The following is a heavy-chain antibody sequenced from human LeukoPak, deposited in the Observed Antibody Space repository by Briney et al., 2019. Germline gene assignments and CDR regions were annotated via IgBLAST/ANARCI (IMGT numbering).Heavy chain of an antibody. CDR2: IHYDGRT. CDR3: AKNLNGGTQPLDN. Sequence: SETLSLTCTVSGASMSGQHWSWIRQAPGKGLEWIAWIHYDGRTNYNPSLKSRLSLSVDTSTNQFSLSLNSVAAADTAVYFCAKNLNGGTQPLDNWGPGIRVIVSP. V-gene: IGHV4-59*08. J-gene: IGHJ4*02. CDR1: GASMSGQH. D-gene: IGHD2-8*01.